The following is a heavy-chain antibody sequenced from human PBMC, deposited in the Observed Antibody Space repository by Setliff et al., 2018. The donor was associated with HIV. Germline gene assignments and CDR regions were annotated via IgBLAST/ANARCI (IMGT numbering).Heavy chain of an antibody. CDR3: ARESGLQVRGAMYYYVDV. CDR2: IYTSGNT. J-gene: IGHJ6*03. D-gene: IGHD3-10*01. Sequence: SETLSLTCTVSGGSISSDNYYWSWIRQPAGKGLGWIGRIYTSGNTKYNPSLKSRVTISVDTSKNQLSLKLSSVTAADTAVYYCARESGLQVRGAMYYYVDVWSTGTTVTVSS. V-gene: IGHV4-61*02. CDR1: GGSISSDNYY.